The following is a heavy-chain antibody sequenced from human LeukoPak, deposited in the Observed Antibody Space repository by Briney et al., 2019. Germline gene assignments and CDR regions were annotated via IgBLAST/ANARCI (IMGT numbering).Heavy chain of an antibody. D-gene: IGHD3-22*01. CDR2: IYYSGST. Sequence: PSETLSLTCTVSGGSISSGDHYWSWIRQPPGKGLEWIGYIYYSGSTYYNPSLKSRVTISVDTSKDQFSLKLSSVTAADTAVYYCAREGLYYYDSSANWGQGTLVTVSS. CDR1: GGSISSGDHY. CDR3: AREGLYYYDSSAN. J-gene: IGHJ1*01. V-gene: IGHV4-30-4*01.